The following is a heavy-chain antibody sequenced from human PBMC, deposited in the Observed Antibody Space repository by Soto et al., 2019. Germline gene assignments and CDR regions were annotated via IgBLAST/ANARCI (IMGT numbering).Heavy chain of an antibody. CDR1: GFTFDEYA. CDR3: ARANLGPNYYGSGNGY. J-gene: IGHJ4*02. Sequence: GGSLRLSCAASGFTFDEYALTWVRQAPGKGLEWVAGINWNGGSKGYADSVKGRFTISRDNAKNTLYLQMNSLRAEDTAVYYCARANLGPNYYGSGNGYWGQGTLVTVSS. CDR2: INWNGGSK. D-gene: IGHD3-10*01. V-gene: IGHV3-20*04.